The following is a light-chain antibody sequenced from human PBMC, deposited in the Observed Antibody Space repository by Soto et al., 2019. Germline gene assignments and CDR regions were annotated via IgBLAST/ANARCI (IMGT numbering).Light chain of an antibody. Sequence: QSALTQPASVSGSPGQSITISCTGTSSDVGGYNYVSWYQHHPGKAPKLMIYEVSNRPSGVSNRFSGSKSGNTASLTISGLQAEDEADYFRSSFSSSSTVLFGGGTKLTVL. CDR2: EVS. CDR3: SSFSSSSTVL. V-gene: IGLV2-14*01. J-gene: IGLJ2*01. CDR1: SSDVGGYNY.